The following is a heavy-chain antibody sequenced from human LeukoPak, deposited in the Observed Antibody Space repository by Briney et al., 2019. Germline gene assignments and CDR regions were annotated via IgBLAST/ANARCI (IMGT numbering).Heavy chain of an antibody. D-gene: IGHD2-15*01. CDR3: ARGVRISQRRYYYYYYGMDV. J-gene: IGHJ6*02. Sequence: ASVNVSCKASGYTFTSYYMHWVRQAPGQGLEWMGIINPSGGSTSYAQKFQGRVTMTRDTSTSTVYMELSSLRSEDTAVYYCARGVRISQRRYYYYYYGMDVWGQGTTVTVSS. CDR2: INPSGGST. V-gene: IGHV1-46*01. CDR1: GYTFTSYY.